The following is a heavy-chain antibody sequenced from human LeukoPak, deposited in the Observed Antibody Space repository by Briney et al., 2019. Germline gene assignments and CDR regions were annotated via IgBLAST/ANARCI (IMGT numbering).Heavy chain of an antibody. CDR2: IKEDGSKK. D-gene: IGHD2-15*01. J-gene: IGHJ6*03. CDR1: GFTFSRYW. V-gene: IGHV3-7*03. CDR3: ARVLRYCSGGNCYSGGLGYMDV. Sequence: GGSLRLSCAASGFTFSRYWMSWVRQAPGKGLEWVANIKEDGSKKNYVDSVKGRFTISRDNAKNSLFLQMNSLRAEDTAVYYCARVLRYCSGGNCYSGGLGYMDVWGKGTTVTISS.